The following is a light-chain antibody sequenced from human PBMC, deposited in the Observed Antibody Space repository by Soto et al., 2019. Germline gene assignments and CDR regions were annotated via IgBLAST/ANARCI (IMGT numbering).Light chain of an antibody. CDR1: QSISSY. CDR3: QQSYSTPLT. J-gene: IGKJ4*01. Sequence: DIQMTQSPSSLSASVGDRVTITCRASQSISSYLNWYQQKPGKAPKLLIYAASSLQSGVPSRFSGSGSGTDFTLTISSLQPEDFATDDCQQSYSTPLTFGGGTKVDIK. CDR2: AAS. V-gene: IGKV1-39*01.